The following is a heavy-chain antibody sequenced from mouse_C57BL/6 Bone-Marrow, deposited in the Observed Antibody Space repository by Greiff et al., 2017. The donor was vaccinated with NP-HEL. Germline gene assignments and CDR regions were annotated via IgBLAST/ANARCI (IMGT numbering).Heavy chain of an antibody. CDR1: GFTFSSYG. D-gene: IGHD2-5*01. J-gene: IGHJ2*01. CDR2: ISSGGSYT. Sequence: EVKLVESGGDLVKPGGSLKLSCAASGFTFSSYGMSWVRQTPDKRLEWVATISSGGSYTYYPDSVKGRFTISRDNAKNTLYLQMSSLKSEDTAMYYCARRNYSKPLDYWGQGTTLTVSS. CDR3: ARRNYSKPLDY. V-gene: IGHV5-6*02.